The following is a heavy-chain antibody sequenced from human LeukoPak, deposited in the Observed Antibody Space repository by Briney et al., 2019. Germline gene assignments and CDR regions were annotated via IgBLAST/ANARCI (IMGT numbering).Heavy chain of an antibody. CDR2: ISYDGSNK. CDR3: ARDHIDQRIAAAGTGLGY. Sequence: PGRSLRLYCAASGFTFNSNGRHWVRQAQGKGLEWVAVISYDGSNKYYADSVKGRFTISRDNAKNSLYLQMNSLRAEDTAVYYCARDHIDQRIAAAGTGLGYWGQGTLVTVSS. CDR1: GFTFNSNG. V-gene: IGHV3-30*03. D-gene: IGHD6-13*01. J-gene: IGHJ4*02.